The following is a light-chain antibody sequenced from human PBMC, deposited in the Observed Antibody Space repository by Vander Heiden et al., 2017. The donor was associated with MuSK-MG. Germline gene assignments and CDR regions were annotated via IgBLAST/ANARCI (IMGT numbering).Light chain of an antibody. CDR2: AAS. Sequence: QFSQSPSSLSASVGDRVTITCRASQSISSYLNWYQQKPGKAPKLLIYAASSLQSGVPSRFSGSGSGTDFTLTISRLQPEDFATYYCQQSDSTPHTFGQGTRLEIK. J-gene: IGKJ5*01. CDR1: QSISSY. CDR3: QQSDSTPHT. V-gene: IGKV1-39*01.